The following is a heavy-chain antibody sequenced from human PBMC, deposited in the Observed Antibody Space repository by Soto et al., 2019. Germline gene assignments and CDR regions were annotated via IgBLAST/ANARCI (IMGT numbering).Heavy chain of an antibody. D-gene: IGHD3-3*01. CDR3: ARGIVDFWSGRHYFDY. J-gene: IGHJ4*02. Sequence: PSETLSLSCAVSGGSSSYYWSWILQPAGKGLEWIGRIYTSGSTNYNPSLKSRVTMSIDTSKNQFSLKLTSVTAADTAVYFCARGIVDFWSGRHYFDYWGQGTLVTVSS. CDR2: IYTSGST. V-gene: IGHV4-4*07. CDR1: GGSSSYY.